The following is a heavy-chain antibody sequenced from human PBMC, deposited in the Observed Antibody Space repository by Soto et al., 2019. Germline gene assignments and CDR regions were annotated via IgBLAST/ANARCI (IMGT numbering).Heavy chain of an antibody. CDR1: GFTFSSYS. D-gene: IGHD3-9*01. CDR2: ISSSSSYI. Sequence: GGSLRLSCSASGFTFSSYSMNWVRQAPGKGLEWVSSISSSSSYIYYADSVKGRFTISRDNAKNSLYLQMNSLRAEDTAVYYCARDFNDILTGRPYWGQGTLVTVSS. V-gene: IGHV3-21*01. CDR3: ARDFNDILTGRPY. J-gene: IGHJ4*02.